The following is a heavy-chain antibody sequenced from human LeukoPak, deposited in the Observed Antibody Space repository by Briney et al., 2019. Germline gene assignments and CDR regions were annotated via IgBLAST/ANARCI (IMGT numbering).Heavy chain of an antibody. J-gene: IGHJ5*02. V-gene: IGHV1-2*02. CDR2: INPNSGGT. CDR3: ARAGGRSWFDP. CDR1: GYSFTDKY. Sequence: ASVKVSCKASGYSFTDKYMHWVRQAPGQGLEWMGWINPNSGGTNYAQKFQGRVTMTTDTSMSTAYMELSRLTSDDAAVYYCARAGGRSWFDPWGQGTLVTVSS.